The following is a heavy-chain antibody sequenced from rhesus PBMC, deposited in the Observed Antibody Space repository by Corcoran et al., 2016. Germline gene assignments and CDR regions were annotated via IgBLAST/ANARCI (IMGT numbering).Heavy chain of an antibody. CDR1: GGSISDDYY. D-gene: IGHD6-25*01. CDR3: AREGIAAAGTFDY. V-gene: IGHV4-106*01. Sequence: QVQLQASGPGLVKPSETLSLTCAVSGGSISDDYYWSWIRQPPGTGLEWIGYIYGSGRGNHSNPALEHRVTSSIDTSKNQLSLKLSSVTAADTTVYYCAREGIAAAGTFDYWGQGVLVTVSS. J-gene: IGHJ4*01. CDR2: IYGSGRGN.